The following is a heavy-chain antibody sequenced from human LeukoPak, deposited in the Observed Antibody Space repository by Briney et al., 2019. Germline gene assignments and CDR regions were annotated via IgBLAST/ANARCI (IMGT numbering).Heavy chain of an antibody. CDR3: AKVAVVAATLSLAADY. Sequence: GGSLRLSCAASGFTFSNYWMSWVRQAPGKGLEWVAIINQDGSEKYYVDSVKGRFTISRDNAENSLYLQMNSLRAEDTAVYYCAKVAVVAATLSLAADYWGQGTLVTVSS. CDR1: GFTFSNYW. CDR2: INQDGSEK. J-gene: IGHJ4*02. D-gene: IGHD2-15*01. V-gene: IGHV3-7*02.